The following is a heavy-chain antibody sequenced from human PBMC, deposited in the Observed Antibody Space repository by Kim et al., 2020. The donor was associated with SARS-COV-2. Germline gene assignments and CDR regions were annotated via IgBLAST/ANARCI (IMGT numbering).Heavy chain of an antibody. CDR2: ISSSGSTI. Sequence: GGSLRLSCAASGFTFSSYEMNWVRQAPGKGLEWVSYISSSGSTIYYADSVKGRFTISRDNAKNSLYLQMNSLRAEDTAVYYCARASPGWSGYYLPDYFDYWGQGTLVTVSS. CDR1: GFTFSSYE. CDR3: ARASPGWSGYYLPDYFDY. D-gene: IGHD3-3*01. V-gene: IGHV3-48*03. J-gene: IGHJ4*02.